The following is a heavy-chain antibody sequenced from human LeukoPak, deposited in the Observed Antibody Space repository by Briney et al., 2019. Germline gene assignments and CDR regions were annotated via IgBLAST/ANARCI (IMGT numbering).Heavy chain of an antibody. CDR3: ARGYYYRT. Sequence: SETLSLTCTVSGGSVGSDNSYWNWIRQPAGKGLEWIGRIYADGSSTYNPSLKSRVTILVDTSKNQFSQRLSSMTAADTAVYYCARGYYYRTWGLGTLVTVSS. CDR2: IYADGSS. D-gene: IGHD3-10*01. CDR1: GGSVGSDNSY. V-gene: IGHV4-61*02. J-gene: IGHJ4*02.